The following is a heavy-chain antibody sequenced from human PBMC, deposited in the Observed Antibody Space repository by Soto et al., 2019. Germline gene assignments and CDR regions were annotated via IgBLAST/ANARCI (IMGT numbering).Heavy chain of an antibody. CDR3: ATAADTAMVYYFDY. D-gene: IGHD5-18*01. CDR1: GYTLTELS. Sequence: ASVKVSCKVSGYTLTELSMHWVRQAPGKGLEWMGGFDPEDGETIYAQKFQGRVTMTEDTSTDTAYMELSSLRSEDTAVYYWATAADTAMVYYFDYWGQGTLVTVSS. J-gene: IGHJ4*02. V-gene: IGHV1-24*01. CDR2: FDPEDGET.